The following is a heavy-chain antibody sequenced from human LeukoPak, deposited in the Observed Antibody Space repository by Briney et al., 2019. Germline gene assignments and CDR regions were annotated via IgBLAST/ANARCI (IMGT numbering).Heavy chain of an antibody. CDR2: IYYSGST. J-gene: IGHJ3*02. CDR3: ARGEMATIEDAFDI. V-gene: IGHV4-61*01. Sequence: SETLSLTCTVSGGSISSSSYYWSWIRQSPGKGLEWIGYIYYSGSTNYNPSLKSRVTISVDTSKNQFSLKLSSVTAADTAVYYCARGEMATIEDAFDIWGQGTMVTVSS. D-gene: IGHD5-24*01. CDR1: GGSISSSSYY.